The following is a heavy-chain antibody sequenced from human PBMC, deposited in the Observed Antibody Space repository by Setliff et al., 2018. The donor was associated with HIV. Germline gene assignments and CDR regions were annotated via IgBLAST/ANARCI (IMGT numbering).Heavy chain of an antibody. CDR1: EFTFSSYA. J-gene: IGHJ5*02. CDR3: ARDPFGGGDLINGVP. D-gene: IGHD3-16*01. CDR2: IIHSGGDT. Sequence: PGGSLRLSCAASEFTFSSYAMSWVRQAPGKGLEWVSIIHSGGDTHYADSVQGRLTVSRDISKNTVFLRLNSLRVEDTAVYFCARDPFGGGDLINGVPWGQGTLVTVSS. V-gene: IGHV3-66*02.